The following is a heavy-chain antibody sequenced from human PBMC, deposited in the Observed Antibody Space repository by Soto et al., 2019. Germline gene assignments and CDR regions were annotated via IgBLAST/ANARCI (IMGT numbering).Heavy chain of an antibody. J-gene: IGHJ4*02. CDR1: GFTFSSYS. Sequence: EVQLVESGGGLVQPGGSLRLSCAASGFTFSSYSMNWVRQAPGKGLEWVSYISSSSSTIYYADSVKGRFTISRDNAKDSLYLQMNRLRDEDTAVCFWARDRGDIVVVPAAMRDYWGQGTLVTVSS. CDR2: ISSSSSTI. CDR3: ARDRGDIVVVPAAMRDY. V-gene: IGHV3-48*02. D-gene: IGHD2-2*01.